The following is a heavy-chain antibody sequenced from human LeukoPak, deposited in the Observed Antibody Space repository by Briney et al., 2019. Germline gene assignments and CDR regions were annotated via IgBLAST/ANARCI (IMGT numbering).Heavy chain of an antibody. CDR2: IYPGDSDT. V-gene: IGHV5-51*01. CDR1: GYSFTSYW. Sequence: GESLKISCKGSGYSFTSYWIGWVRQMPGKGLEWMGIIYPGDSDTRYSPSFQGQVTISADKSISTAYLQWSSLKASDTAMYYCARLSGLYHYDSPSLGAFDIWGQGTMVTVSS. CDR3: ARLSGLYHYDSPSLGAFDI. D-gene: IGHD3-22*01. J-gene: IGHJ3*02.